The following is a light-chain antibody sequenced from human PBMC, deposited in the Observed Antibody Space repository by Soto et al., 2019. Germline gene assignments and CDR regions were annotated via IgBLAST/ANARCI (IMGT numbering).Light chain of an antibody. Sequence: EIVLTQSPDTLSLSPGQGATLSCRASQSVRSDYFAWYQQKPGQAPRVIIFGVSTRATGVPDRFSGSGSGTDFTLTISRLEPEDFALYYCQQYGNSPLTFGGGTKVEIK. CDR2: GVS. CDR3: QQYGNSPLT. V-gene: IGKV3-20*01. J-gene: IGKJ4*01. CDR1: QSVRSDY.